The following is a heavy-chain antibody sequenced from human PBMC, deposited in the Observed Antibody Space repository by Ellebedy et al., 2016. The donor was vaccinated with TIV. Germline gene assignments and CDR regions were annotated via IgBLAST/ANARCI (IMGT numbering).Heavy chain of an antibody. V-gene: IGHV4-4*02. CDR1: GGSITSNTW. Sequence: SETLSLXCVVSGGSITSNTWWSWVRQPPGKGLEWIGEIYQSGGTNYNPALQSRVSLSVDISKNQFSLNLRSVTAADSAVYYCVRDNHGPGTNLDAFDIWGQGTLVTVSS. D-gene: IGHD4-17*01. CDR2: IYQSGGT. CDR3: VRDNHGPGTNLDAFDI. J-gene: IGHJ3*02.